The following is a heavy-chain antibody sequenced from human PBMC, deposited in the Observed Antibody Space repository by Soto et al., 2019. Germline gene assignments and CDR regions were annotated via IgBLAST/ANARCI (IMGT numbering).Heavy chain of an antibody. J-gene: IGHJ5*02. Sequence: NPSETLSLTCAVYGGSFSGYYWSWIRQPPGKGLEWIGEINHSGSTNYNPSLKSRVTISVDTSKNQFSLKLSSVTAADTAVYYCARGPRSSSWRWFDPWGQGTLVTVSS. CDR1: GGSFSGYY. CDR2: INHSGST. CDR3: ARGPRSSSWRWFDP. D-gene: IGHD6-6*01. V-gene: IGHV4-34*01.